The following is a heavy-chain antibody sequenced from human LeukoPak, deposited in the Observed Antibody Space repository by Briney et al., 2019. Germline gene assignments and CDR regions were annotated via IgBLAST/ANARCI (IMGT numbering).Heavy chain of an antibody. J-gene: IGHJ4*02. CDR3: ARVSVGYYDFWSGSPKSYYFDY. CDR2: INPSGGST. V-gene: IGHV1-46*01. Sequence: XKASXXTFTXYXXHWVRQAPGQGXEWXGIINPSGGSTIYAQKFQGRVTMTRDTSTSTVYMELSSLRSEDTAVYYCARVSVGYYDFWSGSPKSYYFDYWGQGTLVTVSS. CDR1: XXTFTXYX. D-gene: IGHD3-3*01.